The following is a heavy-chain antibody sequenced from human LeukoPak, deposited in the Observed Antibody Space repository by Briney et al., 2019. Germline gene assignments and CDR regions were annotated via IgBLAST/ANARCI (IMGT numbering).Heavy chain of an antibody. CDR2: IYYSGST. J-gene: IGHJ6*03. Sequence: SQTLSLTCTVSGGSISSGDYYWSWLRQPPGTGVEWVGYIYYSGSTYYNPSLKTRVTISVDTSKNQFSLKPSSVTAADTAVYYCAREGYYYYMDVWGKGTTVTVSS. CDR1: GGSISSGDYY. V-gene: IGHV4-30-4*08. CDR3: AREGYYYYMDV.